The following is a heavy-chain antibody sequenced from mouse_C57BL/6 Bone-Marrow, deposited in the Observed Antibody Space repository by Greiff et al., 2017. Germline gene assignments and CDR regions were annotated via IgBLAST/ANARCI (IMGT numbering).Heavy chain of an antibody. CDR3: ATTVVATNDY. Sequence: EVQRVESGGDLVKPGGSLKLSCAASGFTFSSYGMSWVRQTPDKRLEWVATISSGGSYTYYPDSVKGRFTISRDNAKNTLYLQLSSLKSEDTAMYYCATTVVATNDYWGQGTTLTVSS. D-gene: IGHD1-1*01. V-gene: IGHV5-6*01. J-gene: IGHJ2*01. CDR1: GFTFSSYG. CDR2: ISSGGSYT.